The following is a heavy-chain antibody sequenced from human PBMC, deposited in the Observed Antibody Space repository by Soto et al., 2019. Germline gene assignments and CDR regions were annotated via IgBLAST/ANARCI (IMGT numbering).Heavy chain of an antibody. D-gene: IGHD6-6*01. Sequence: SETLSLTCTVSGGSISSGDYYWSWIRQPPGKGLEWIGYIYYSGSTYYNPSLKSRVTISVDTSKNQFSLKLSSVTAADTAVYYCARWGYSSSSTYFDYWGQGTLVTVSS. CDR2: IYYSGST. J-gene: IGHJ4*02. CDR3: ARWGYSSSSTYFDY. CDR1: GGSISSGDYY. V-gene: IGHV4-30-4*01.